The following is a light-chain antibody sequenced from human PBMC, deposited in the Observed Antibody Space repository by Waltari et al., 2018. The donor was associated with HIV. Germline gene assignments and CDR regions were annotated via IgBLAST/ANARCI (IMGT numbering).Light chain of an antibody. V-gene: IGLV1-40*01. CDR2: ANV. CDR3: QSYDSSLSGVV. Sequence: QSVLTQPPSLSGAPGLRVSIPCTGTFSNVGAGYDVHWYQHLPGTAPRLLIYANVNRPSGVPDRFFGSKSGSSASLGISGLQAEDEADYYCQSYDSSLSGVVFGGGTRLTVL. J-gene: IGLJ2*01. CDR1: FSNVGAGYD.